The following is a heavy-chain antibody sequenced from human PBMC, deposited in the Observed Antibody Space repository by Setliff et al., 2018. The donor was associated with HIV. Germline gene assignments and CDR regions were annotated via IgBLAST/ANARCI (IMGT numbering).Heavy chain of an antibody. J-gene: IGHJ5*01. Sequence: SETLSLTCSVSGAFTTSSLYSWGWFRQSPGKGLEWIGNIFYSGTTTYNPSLKSRITIAVDTSKKEFSLNLSSLTDADTAVFYCAIGRYSYGPGWFDSWAQGAVVTVSS. D-gene: IGHD5-18*01. CDR3: AIGRYSYGPGWFDS. V-gene: IGHV4-39*07. CDR1: GAFTTSSLYS. CDR2: IFYSGTT.